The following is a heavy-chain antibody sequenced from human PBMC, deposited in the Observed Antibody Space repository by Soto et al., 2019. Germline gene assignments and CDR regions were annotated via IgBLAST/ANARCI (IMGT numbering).Heavy chain of an antibody. D-gene: IGHD6-25*01. CDR2: INHSGST. Sequence: SETLSLTCAVYGGSFSGYYWSWIRQPPGKGLEWIGEINHSGSTNYNPSLKSRVTISVDTSKNQFSLKLSSVTAADTAVYYCARGGPRPFDYWGQVTLVTVSS. V-gene: IGHV4-34*01. CDR3: ARGGPRPFDY. J-gene: IGHJ4*02. CDR1: GGSFSGYY.